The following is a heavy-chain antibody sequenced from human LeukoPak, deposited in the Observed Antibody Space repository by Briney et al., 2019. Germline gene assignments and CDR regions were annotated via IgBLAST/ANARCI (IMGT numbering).Heavy chain of an antibody. CDR2: INSDGSST. CDR1: GFTFSSYW. D-gene: IGHD4-23*01. J-gene: IGHJ4*02. CDR3: ARPGFRWPHFDY. Sequence: PGGSLRLSXAASGFTFSSYWMHWVRQSPGKGLVWLSRINSDGSSTSYADSVKGRFTISRDNAKNTLYLQMNSLRAEDTAVYYCARPGFRWPHFDYWGQGTLVTVSS. V-gene: IGHV3-74*01.